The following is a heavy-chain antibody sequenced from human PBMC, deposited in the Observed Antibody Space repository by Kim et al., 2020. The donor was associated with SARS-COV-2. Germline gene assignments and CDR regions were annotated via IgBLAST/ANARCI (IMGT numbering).Heavy chain of an antibody. Sequence: SVKVSCKASGGTFSSYAISWVRQAPGQGLEWMGGIIPIFGTANYAQKFQGRVTITADESTSTAYMELSSLRSEDTAVYYCASDSGWYRDFDYWGQGTLVTVSS. D-gene: IGHD6-19*01. CDR2: IIPIFGTA. CDR1: GGTFSSYA. V-gene: IGHV1-69*13. J-gene: IGHJ4*02. CDR3: ASDSGWYRDFDY.